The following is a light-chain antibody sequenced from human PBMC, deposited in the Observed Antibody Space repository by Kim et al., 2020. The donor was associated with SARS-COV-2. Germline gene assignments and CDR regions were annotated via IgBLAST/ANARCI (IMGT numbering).Light chain of an antibody. CDR2: GAS. V-gene: IGKV3-20*01. CDR3: QQYGSSPRT. CDR1: QSGGSTS. Sequence: CPGERATLSRRASQSGGSTSLGLYQQKPGQAPRLLIYGASSRATGIPDRFSGSGSGTDFTLTISRLEPEDFAVYYCQQYGSSPRTFGQGTKVDIK. J-gene: IGKJ1*01.